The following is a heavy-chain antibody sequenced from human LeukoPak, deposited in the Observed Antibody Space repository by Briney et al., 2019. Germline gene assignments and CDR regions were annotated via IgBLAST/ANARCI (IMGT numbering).Heavy chain of an antibody. J-gene: IGHJ4*02. D-gene: IGHD2-2*01. V-gene: IGHV4-39*07. CDR2: IYYSGST. CDR1: GASLSDYY. CDR3: ARVTKYCSSTSCYYYYFDY. Sequence: SETLSLTCTVSGASLSDYYWAWIRQPPGKGLEWIGNIYYSGSTYYNPSLKSRVTISVDTSKSQFSLKLSSVTAADTAVYYCARVTKYCSSTSCYYYYFDYWGQGTPVTVSS.